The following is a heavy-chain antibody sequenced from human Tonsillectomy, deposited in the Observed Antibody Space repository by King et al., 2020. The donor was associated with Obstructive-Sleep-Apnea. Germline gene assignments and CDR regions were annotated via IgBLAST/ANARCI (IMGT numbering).Heavy chain of an antibody. CDR2: IIWNSGSI. CDR1: GFTFDGYA. Sequence: VQLVESGGGLVQPGRSLRLSCAASGFTFDGYAMHWVRQAPGKGLEWVSGIIWNSGSIGYADSVKGRFTISRDNAKNSLYLQMNILRAEDTAWYYCAKDHYYGSGSYLTPNYWGQGTLVTVSS. CDR3: AKDHYYGSGSYLTPNY. J-gene: IGHJ4*02. V-gene: IGHV3-9*01. D-gene: IGHD3-10*01.